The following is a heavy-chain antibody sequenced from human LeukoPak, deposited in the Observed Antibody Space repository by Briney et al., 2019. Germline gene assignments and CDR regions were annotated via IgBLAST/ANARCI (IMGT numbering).Heavy chain of an antibody. Sequence: GGSLRLSCAASGFTFSSYSMNWVRQAPGKGLEWVSSISSSSSYIYYADSVKGRFTISRDNAKNSLYLQMNSLRAEDTAVYYCARGLSYYYIREVYFDYWGQGTLVTVSS. V-gene: IGHV3-21*01. CDR1: GFTFSSYS. J-gene: IGHJ4*02. CDR2: ISSSSSYI. CDR3: ARGLSYYYIREVYFDY. D-gene: IGHD3-10*02.